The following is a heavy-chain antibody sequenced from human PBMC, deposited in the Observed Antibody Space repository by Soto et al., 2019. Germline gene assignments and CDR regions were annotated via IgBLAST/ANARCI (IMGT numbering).Heavy chain of an antibody. Sequence: SETLSLTCTVSGGSISSGDYYWSWIRQPPGKGLEWIGYIYYSGSTYYNPSLKSRVTISVDTSKNQFSLKLSSVTAADTAVHYCARVNYDILTGYYWFDPWGQGTLVTVSS. J-gene: IGHJ5*02. CDR1: GGSISSGDYY. D-gene: IGHD3-9*01. CDR2: IYYSGST. V-gene: IGHV4-30-4*01. CDR3: ARVNYDILTGYYWFDP.